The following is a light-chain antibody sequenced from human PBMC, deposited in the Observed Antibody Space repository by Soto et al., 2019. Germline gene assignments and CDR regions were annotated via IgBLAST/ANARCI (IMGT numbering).Light chain of an antibody. CDR2: EVS. CDR1: SSDVGSYNL. Sequence: QSVLTQPASVSGSPGQSITISCTGTSSDVGSYNLVSWYQQHPGKAPKLMIYEVSKRPSGVSNRFSGSKSGNTAFLSISGIQAEDEADYYCCSYAGSSTLVFGGGTKLTVL. V-gene: IGLV2-23*02. J-gene: IGLJ2*01. CDR3: CSYAGSSTLV.